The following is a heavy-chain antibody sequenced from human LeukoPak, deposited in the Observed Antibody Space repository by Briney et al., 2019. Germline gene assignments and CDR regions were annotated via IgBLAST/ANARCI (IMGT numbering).Heavy chain of an antibody. D-gene: IGHD3-16*01. Sequence: SVKVSCKASGGTFSSYAISWARQAPGQGLEWMGRIIPIFGTANYAQKLQGRVTITTDESTSTAYMELSSLRSEDTAVYYCAREDTDGGWFDPWGQGALVTVSS. CDR1: GGTFSSYA. V-gene: IGHV1-69*05. CDR3: AREDTDGGWFDP. CDR2: IIPIFGTA. J-gene: IGHJ5*02.